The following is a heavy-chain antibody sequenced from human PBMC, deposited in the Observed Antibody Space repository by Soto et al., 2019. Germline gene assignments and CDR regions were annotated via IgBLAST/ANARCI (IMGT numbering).Heavy chain of an antibody. CDR3: TRVGYSLYEIVGHSVES. CDR1: GFTFGGYT. D-gene: IGHD5-12*01. J-gene: IGHJ4*02. Sequence: GGSLRLSCTASGFTFGGYTMSWGRRAPGKGLEWVGFTRGKAYGGTTEYAASVKGRFTISRDDSKSIVYLQMNSLRTEDTAVYYCTRVGYSLYEIVGHSVESWGQGA. CDR2: TRGKAYGGTT. V-gene: IGHV3-49*04.